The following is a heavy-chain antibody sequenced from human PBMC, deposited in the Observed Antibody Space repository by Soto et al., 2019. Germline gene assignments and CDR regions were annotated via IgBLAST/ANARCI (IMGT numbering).Heavy chain of an antibody. J-gene: IGHJ4*02. D-gene: IGHD4-17*01. CDR3: ARGYGGNFGY. Sequence: SETLSLTCDVSAYSISSGHYWAWFRQPPGKGLEWIGTLYHSGSTYSNPSLRSRVTISIDTSKTQFSLKLSSVTAADTAVYYCARGYGGNFGYWAQGTLVTVSS. CDR2: LYHSGST. CDR1: AYSISSGHY. V-gene: IGHV4-38-2*01.